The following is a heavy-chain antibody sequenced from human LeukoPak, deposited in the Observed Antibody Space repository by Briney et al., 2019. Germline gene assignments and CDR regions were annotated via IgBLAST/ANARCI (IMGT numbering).Heavy chain of an antibody. Sequence: GGSLRLSCAASGFTFSSHWMSWVRQAPGKGLEWVANIKKDGSEKYYVDAVKGRFTISRDNAKTSLYLQMNSLRAGDTAVYYCARAAYSSTWYSRYFDLWGRGTLVTVSS. D-gene: IGHD6-13*01. CDR1: GFTFSSHW. V-gene: IGHV3-7*01. CDR3: ARAAYSSTWYSRYFDL. CDR2: IKKDGSEK. J-gene: IGHJ2*01.